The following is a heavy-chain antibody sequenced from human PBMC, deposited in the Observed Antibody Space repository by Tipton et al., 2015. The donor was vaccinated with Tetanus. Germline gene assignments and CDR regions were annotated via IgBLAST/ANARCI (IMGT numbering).Heavy chain of an antibody. V-gene: IGHV1-18*01. CDR1: GYTFTSYG. Sequence: QVQLVQSGPEVKKPGASVKVPCKASGYTFTSYGISWVRQASGQGLEWMGWISAYNGNTNYAQKLQGRVTMTTDTSTSTAYMELRSLRSDDTAVYYCARSYYDFWSGYYPMGYWGQGTLVTVSS. CDR2: ISAYNGNT. J-gene: IGHJ4*02. CDR3: ARSYYDFWSGYYPMGY. D-gene: IGHD3-3*01.